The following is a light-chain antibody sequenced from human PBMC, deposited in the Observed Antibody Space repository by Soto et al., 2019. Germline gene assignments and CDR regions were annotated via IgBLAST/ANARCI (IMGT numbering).Light chain of an antibody. J-gene: IGKJ2*01. CDR2: GAS. CDR1: QSVSSSY. CDR3: QQYGSSLLYT. Sequence: EIVLTQSPGTLSLSPGERATLSCRASQSVSSSYLAWYQQKPGQAPRLLIYGASSRATRIPDRFSGSGSGTDFTLTISRLEREDFAVYYCQQYGSSLLYTFGQGTKLEIK. V-gene: IGKV3-20*01.